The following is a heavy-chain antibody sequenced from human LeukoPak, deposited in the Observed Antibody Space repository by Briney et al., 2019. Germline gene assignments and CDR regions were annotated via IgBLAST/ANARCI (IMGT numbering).Heavy chain of an antibody. CDR2: IYHTGST. J-gene: IGHJ4*02. V-gene: IGHV4-59*01. CDR3: STDSPTGFDH. CDR1: GASIRSYY. D-gene: IGHD2-8*02. Sequence: SETLSLTCTVSGASIRSYYWSWTWQTPGKGLGWIGYIYHTGSTKYNPSLKSRVTISIDTSKNHFSLTLTSVTAADTAVYYCSTDSPTGFDHWGQGALVTVSS.